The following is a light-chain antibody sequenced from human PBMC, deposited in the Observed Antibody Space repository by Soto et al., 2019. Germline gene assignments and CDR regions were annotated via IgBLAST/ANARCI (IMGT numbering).Light chain of an antibody. J-gene: IGLJ3*02. CDR3: TSYGGRDNLM. CDR2: EVN. CDR1: SSDIGAYNY. Sequence: QSALTQPPSASRSPGQSFTISCTGTSSDIGAYNYVSWFQQHPGEAPKLIISEVNKRPSGVPDRFSGSKSGNTASLTVSGLQAEDEADYYCTSYGGRDNLMFGGGTKLTVL. V-gene: IGLV2-8*02.